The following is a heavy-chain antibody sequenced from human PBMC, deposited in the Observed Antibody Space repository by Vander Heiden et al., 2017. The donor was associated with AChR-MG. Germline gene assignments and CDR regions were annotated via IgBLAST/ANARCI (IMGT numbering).Heavy chain of an antibody. V-gene: IGHV4-59*08. CDR1: GCSISSYY. CDR2: IYYSGST. D-gene: IGHD6-13*01. CDR3: ARLAKGSSSWTYYFDY. Sequence: QVQLQESVPGLVKPSETLSLTCTVSGCSISSYYWSWIRQPPGKGLEWIGYIYYSGSTNYNPSHKSRVTISVDTSKNQFSLKLSSVTAADTAVYYCARLAKGSSSWTYYFDYWGQGTLVTVSS. J-gene: IGHJ4*02.